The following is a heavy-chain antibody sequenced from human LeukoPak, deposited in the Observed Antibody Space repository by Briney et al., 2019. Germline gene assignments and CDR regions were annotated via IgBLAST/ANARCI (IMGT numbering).Heavy chain of an antibody. Sequence: PGGSLRLSCEASGFTFSTSTMHWVRQAPGKGLEWVANINQHGGDIHYVDSVKGRFTISRDNSKNTLYVQMNSLRVEDTAVYYCARGLFLSGYLDAFDLWGQGTVVTVSS. CDR1: GFTFSTST. D-gene: IGHD3-22*01. CDR3: ARGLFLSGYLDAFDL. CDR2: INQHGGDI. J-gene: IGHJ3*01. V-gene: IGHV3-7*03.